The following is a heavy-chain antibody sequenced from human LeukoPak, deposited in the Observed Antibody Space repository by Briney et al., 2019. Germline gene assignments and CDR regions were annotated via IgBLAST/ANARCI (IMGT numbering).Heavy chain of an antibody. CDR1: GFTFSSYS. V-gene: IGHV3-48*01. Sequence: GGSLRLSCAASGFTFSSYSMNWVRQAPGKGLEGVSYISSSSSTIYYADSVKGRFTISRDNAKNTLYLQMNSLRAEDTAVYYCARVSTDFWSGYLGYWGQGTLVTVSS. D-gene: IGHD3-3*01. J-gene: IGHJ4*02. CDR2: ISSSSSTI. CDR3: ARVSTDFWSGYLGY.